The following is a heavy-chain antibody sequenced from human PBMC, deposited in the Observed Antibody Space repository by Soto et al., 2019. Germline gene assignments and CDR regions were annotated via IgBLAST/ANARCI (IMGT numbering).Heavy chain of an antibody. CDR1: GFSMSNHA. V-gene: IGHV3-23*01. CDR2: ISSTGSKT. D-gene: IGHD3-9*01. J-gene: IGHJ4*02. CDR3: AREPKPFLTGYYDL. Sequence: GGSLRLSCVVSGFSMSNHALTWVRQAPGKGLEWVSSISSTGSKTYYADSIKGRFTISRDNSKNTVFLQMNSLRPDDMAFYFCAREPKPFLTGYYDLWGQGTLVTVSS.